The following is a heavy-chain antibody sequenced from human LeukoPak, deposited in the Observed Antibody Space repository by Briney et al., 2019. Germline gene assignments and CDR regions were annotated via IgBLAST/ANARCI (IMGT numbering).Heavy chain of an antibody. V-gene: IGHV3-53*01. D-gene: IGHD1-1*01. J-gene: IGHJ4*02. CDR1: VFTVSSNY. CDR2: IYGGGST. CDR3: ARGAGNTVSTRFFDY. Sequence: GGSLRLSCAASVFTVSSNYMNWVRQAPGKGLEWVSVIYGGGSTYYADSVKGRFTISRDNSKSTLYLQMNSLRAEDTAVYYCARGAGNTVSTRFFDYWGRGTLVTVSS.